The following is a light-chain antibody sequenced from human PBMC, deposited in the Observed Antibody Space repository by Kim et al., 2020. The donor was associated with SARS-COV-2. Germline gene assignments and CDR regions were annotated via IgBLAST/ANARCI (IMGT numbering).Light chain of an antibody. CDR3: KQNNTTWT. J-gene: IGKJ1*01. CDR2: EAP. CDR1: QSVSGW. Sequence: ASVGDRATTRGRGSQSVSGWLPWYQQKQGKAHKVMIVEAPILKSVSQQRFSGRGLGKESLFTISSLQPEDVAIYYCKQNNTTWTFGQGTKVEIK. V-gene: IGKV1-5*01.